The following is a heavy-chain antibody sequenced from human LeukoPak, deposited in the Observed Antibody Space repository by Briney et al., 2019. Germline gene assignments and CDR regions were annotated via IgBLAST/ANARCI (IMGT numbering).Heavy chain of an antibody. D-gene: IGHD5-18*01. CDR1: GFTFSSYA. J-gene: IGHJ4*02. CDR3: ARDWEQYRYAVLDY. CDR2: ISYDGSNK. V-gene: IGHV3-30*04. Sequence: GRSLRLSCAASGFTFSSYAMHWVRQAPGEGLEWVAVISYDGSNKYYADSVKGRFTISRDNSKNTLYLQVNSLRAEDTAVYYCARDWEQYRYAVLDYWGQGTLVTVSS.